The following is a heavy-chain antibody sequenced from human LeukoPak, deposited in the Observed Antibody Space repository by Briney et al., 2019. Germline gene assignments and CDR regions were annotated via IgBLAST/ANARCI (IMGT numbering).Heavy chain of an antibody. CDR2: ISYDGSNK. Sequence: GGSLRLSCAASGFTFSSYGIHWVRQAPGKGLEWVAVISYDGSNKYYADSVKGRFTISRDNSKNTLYLQMNSLRAEDTAVYYCAKDMGYCSSTTCPLVYWGQGPLVTVSS. CDR1: GFTFSSYG. V-gene: IGHV3-30*18. CDR3: AKDMGYCSSTTCPLVY. J-gene: IGHJ4*02. D-gene: IGHD2-2*01.